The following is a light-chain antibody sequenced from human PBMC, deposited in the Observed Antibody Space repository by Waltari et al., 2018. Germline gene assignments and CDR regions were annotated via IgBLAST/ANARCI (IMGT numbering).Light chain of an antibody. J-gene: IGLJ2*01. Sequence: QSALTQAASVSGSPGQSTPMSCTGTSSDVGGYNYVSWFQHHPGKAPKLIVYDVSERPSGVSNRFSGSKSGNTASLTISGLQAEDEADYYCSSYSTTTTPVVFGGGTKLTVL. V-gene: IGLV2-14*03. CDR2: DVS. CDR3: SSYSTTTTPVV. CDR1: SSDVGGYNY.